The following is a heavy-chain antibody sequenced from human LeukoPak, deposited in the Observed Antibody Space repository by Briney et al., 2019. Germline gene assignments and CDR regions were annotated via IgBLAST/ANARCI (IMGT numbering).Heavy chain of an antibody. J-gene: IGHJ5*02. CDR2: INAGNGNT. D-gene: IGHD2-2*01. V-gene: IGHV1-3*01. Sequence: ASVKGSCKASGYTFTSYAMHWVRQAPGQRLEWMGWINAGNGNTKYSQKFQGRVTITRDTSASTAYMELSSLRSEDTAVYYCARDRGSIVVVPAAMPSGPLRPWGQGTLVTVSS. CDR3: ARDRGSIVVVPAAMPSGPLRP. CDR1: GYTFTSYA.